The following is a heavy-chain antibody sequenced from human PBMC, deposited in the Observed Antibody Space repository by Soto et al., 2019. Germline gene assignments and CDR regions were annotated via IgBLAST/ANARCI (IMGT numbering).Heavy chain of an antibody. CDR2: ISAHNGNT. D-gene: IGHD1-1*01. V-gene: IGHV1-18*01. Sequence: QVHLVQSGAEVKKPGASVKGSCKGSGYGFTTYGITWVRQAPGQGLEWMAWISAHNGNTNYAQMLQGRVTVTRDTSTSTDYMDLRSMRSYDTAVYDCARGRYGDYWGQGALVTVSS. CDR1: GYGFTTYG. CDR3: ARGRYGDY. J-gene: IGHJ4*02.